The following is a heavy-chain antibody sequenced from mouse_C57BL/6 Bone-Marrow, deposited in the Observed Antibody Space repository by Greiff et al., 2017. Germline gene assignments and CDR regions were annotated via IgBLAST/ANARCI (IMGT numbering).Heavy chain of an antibody. CDR3: ARLGYYGSSYNFDY. CDR2: IYPSDSET. D-gene: IGHD1-1*01. J-gene: IGHJ2*01. V-gene: IGHV1-61*01. CDR1: GYTFTSYW. Sequence: VQLQQPGAELVRPGSSVKLSCKASGYTFTSYWMDWVKQRPGQGLEWIGNIYPSDSETHYNQKFKDKATFTVDKSSSTAYMQLSSLTSEDSAVYYCARLGYYGSSYNFDYWGQGTTLTVSS.